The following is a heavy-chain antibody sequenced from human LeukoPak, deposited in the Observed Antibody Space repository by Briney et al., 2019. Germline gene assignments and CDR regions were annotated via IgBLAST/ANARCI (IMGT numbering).Heavy chain of an antibody. D-gene: IGHD2-15*01. CDR1: GGSFTGYY. CDR3: ARGYCSGGSCYSYYYYNYMDV. CDR2: IYYTGGT. V-gene: IGHV4-34*01. Sequence: SETLSLTCAVYGGSFTGYYWGWIRQPPGKGLERIGSIYYTGGTYYKPSLKSRVTISVDTSKNQFSLKLSSVTAADTAVYYCARGYCSGGSCYSYYYYNYMDVWGKGTTVTVSS. J-gene: IGHJ6*03.